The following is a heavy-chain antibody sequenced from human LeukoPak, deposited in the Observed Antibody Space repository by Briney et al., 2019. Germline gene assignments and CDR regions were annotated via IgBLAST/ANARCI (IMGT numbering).Heavy chain of an antibody. CDR3: ARPGYDYVWGSYRLSYYFDY. V-gene: IGHV4-39*01. Sequence: SETLSLTCTVSGGSISSSSYYWGWIRQPPGKGLEWIGSIYYSGSTYYNPSHKSRVTISVDTSKNQFSLKLSSVTAADTAVYYCARPGYDYVWGSYRLSYYFDYWGQGTLVTVSS. D-gene: IGHD3-16*02. CDR2: IYYSGST. CDR1: GGSISSSSYY. J-gene: IGHJ4*02.